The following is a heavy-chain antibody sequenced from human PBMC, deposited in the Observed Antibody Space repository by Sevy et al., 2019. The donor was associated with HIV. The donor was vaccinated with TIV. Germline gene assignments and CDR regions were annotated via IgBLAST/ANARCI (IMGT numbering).Heavy chain of an antibody. Sequence: GGSLRLSCEASGFTFSSYWMSWVRQAPGKGLEWVANIKEDGSVKYYVESVKGRFTISRDNAKNFLYLQMNSLKTEDTALYYCTKDPKAVILTGYSDWFDPWGQGTLVTVSS. CDR3: TKDPKAVILTGYSDWFDP. CDR2: IKEDGSVK. D-gene: IGHD3-9*01. CDR1: GFTFSSYW. J-gene: IGHJ5*02. V-gene: IGHV3-7*03.